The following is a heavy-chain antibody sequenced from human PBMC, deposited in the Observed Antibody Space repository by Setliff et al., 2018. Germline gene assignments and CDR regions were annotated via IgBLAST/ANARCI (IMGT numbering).Heavy chain of an antibody. CDR2: IGGRGIST. J-gene: IGHJ5*02. V-gene: IGHV3-23*01. CDR1: GFTFGDFA. D-gene: IGHD1-26*01. CDR3: ARVGSKPQLGWFDP. Sequence: GGSLRLSCAASGFTFGDFAMTWVRQSPGKGLEWVSGIGGRGISTYYADSVKGRFTISRDNARNTLYLQMNRLTAEDTAVYYCARVGSKPQLGWFDPWGQGTLVTVSS.